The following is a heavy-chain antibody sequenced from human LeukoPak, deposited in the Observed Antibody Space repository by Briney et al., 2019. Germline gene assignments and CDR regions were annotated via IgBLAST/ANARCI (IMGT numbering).Heavy chain of an antibody. Sequence: PGGSLRLSCAASGFTFSSYAMSWVRQAPGKGLEWVSAISGSGGSTYYADSVKGRFTISRDNSKNTLYLQMNSLRAEDTAVYYCAKALPSLGAYFYYYYMDVWGKGTTVTVSS. CDR1: GFTFSSYA. CDR3: AKALPSLGAYFYYYYMDV. D-gene: IGHD7-27*01. V-gene: IGHV3-23*01. CDR2: ISGSGGST. J-gene: IGHJ6*03.